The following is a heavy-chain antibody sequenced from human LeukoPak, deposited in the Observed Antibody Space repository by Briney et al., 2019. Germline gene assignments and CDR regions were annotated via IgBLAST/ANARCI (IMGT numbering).Heavy chain of an antibody. J-gene: IGHJ4*02. V-gene: IGHV3-53*01. Sequence: HPGGSLRLSCAASGFTVSSNYMSWVRQAPGKGLEWVSVIYSGGSTYYADSVKGRFTISRDNSKNTLYLQMNSLRAEDTAVYYCAKDLGPGSMATSPGFDYWGQGTLVTVSS. CDR1: GFTVSSNY. CDR3: AKDLGPGSMATSPGFDY. D-gene: IGHD5-24*01. CDR2: IYSGGST.